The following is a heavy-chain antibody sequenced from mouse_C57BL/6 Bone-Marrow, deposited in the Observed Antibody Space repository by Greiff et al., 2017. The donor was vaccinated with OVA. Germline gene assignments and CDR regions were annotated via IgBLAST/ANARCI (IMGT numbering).Heavy chain of an antibody. CDR1: GYTFTSYW. D-gene: IGHD1-1*01. CDR3: ARGKKNYYGSSWFAY. CDR2: IDPNSGGT. Sequence: QVHVKQSGAELVKPGASVKLSCKASGYTFTSYWMHWVKQRPGRGLEWIGRIDPNSGGTKYNEKFKSKATLTVDKPSSTAYMQLSSLTSEDSAVYYCARGKKNYYGSSWFAYWGQGTLVTVSA. J-gene: IGHJ3*01. V-gene: IGHV1-72*01.